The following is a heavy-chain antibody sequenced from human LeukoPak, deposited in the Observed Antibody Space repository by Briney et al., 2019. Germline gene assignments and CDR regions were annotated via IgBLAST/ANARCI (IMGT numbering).Heavy chain of an antibody. V-gene: IGHV3-7*03. CDR1: GFTFSAYW. J-gene: IGHJ4*02. Sequence: GGSLRLSCAASGFTFSAYWMSWVRQAPGKGLEWVANIKQDGSDKYYVDSVKGRFTISRDNAKNSLYLQLNSLRAEDTAVYYCARKTVVGSYFDYWGQGTPVTVSS. CDR2: IKQDGSDK. CDR3: ARKTVVGSYFDY. D-gene: IGHD4-23*01.